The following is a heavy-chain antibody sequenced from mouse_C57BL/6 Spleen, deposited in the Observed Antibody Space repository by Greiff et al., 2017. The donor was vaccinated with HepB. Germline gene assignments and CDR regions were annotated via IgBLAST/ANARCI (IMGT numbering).Heavy chain of an antibody. CDR1: GYTFTSYW. CDR3: ERRAVVEMKAMDY. D-gene: IGHD1-1*01. CDR2: IDPSDSYT. V-gene: IGHV1-69*01. Sequence: QVQLQQPGAELVMPGASVKLSCKASGYTFTSYWMHWVKQRPGQGLEWIGEIDPSDSYTNYNQKFKGKSTLTVDKSASTAYMPLSSLTSEDSAVYYCERRAVVEMKAMDYWGQGTSVTVSS. J-gene: IGHJ4*01.